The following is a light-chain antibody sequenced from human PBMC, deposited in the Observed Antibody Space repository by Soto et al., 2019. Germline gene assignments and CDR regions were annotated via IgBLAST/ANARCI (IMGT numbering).Light chain of an antibody. CDR2: GAS. CDR3: QQYNNWLDT. CDR1: QSVSSN. V-gene: IGKV3-15*01. Sequence: EIVMTQSPATLSVSPGERATLSCRASQSVSSNLAWYQQKPGQAPRLLIYGASTRATGIPARFSGSGSGTEFTLTISSLQSEDFAVYYCQQYNNWLDTLGQGTKLEIK. J-gene: IGKJ2*01.